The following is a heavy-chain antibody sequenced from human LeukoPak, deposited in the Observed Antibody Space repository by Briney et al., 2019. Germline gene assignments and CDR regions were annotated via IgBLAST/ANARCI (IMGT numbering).Heavy chain of an antibody. CDR2: ISSSSSYI. CDR1: GFTFSSYS. V-gene: IGHV3-21*01. Sequence: GGPLRLSCAASGFTFSSYSTNWVRQAPGKGLEWVSSISSSSSYIYYADSVKGRFTISRDNAKNSLYLQMNSLRAEDTAVYYCARDGREGITMIVVVTYYFDYWGQGTLVTVSS. J-gene: IGHJ4*02. D-gene: IGHD3-22*01. CDR3: ARDGREGITMIVVVTYYFDY.